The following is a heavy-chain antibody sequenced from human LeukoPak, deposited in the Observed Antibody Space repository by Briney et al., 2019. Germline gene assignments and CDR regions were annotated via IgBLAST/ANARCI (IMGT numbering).Heavy chain of an antibody. CDR2: ISSGSTYI. CDR3: AREVDYDSSGYYFYYYGMDV. CDR1: GFTFSTYS. J-gene: IGHJ6*02. V-gene: IGHV3-21*01. D-gene: IGHD3-22*01. Sequence: GGSLRLSCAASGFTFSTYSMNWVRQAPGKGLEWVSSISSGSTYISYADSVRGRFTISRDHAKNSLYLQMNSLRAEDTAVYYCAREVDYDSSGYYFYYYGMDVWGQGTTVTVSS.